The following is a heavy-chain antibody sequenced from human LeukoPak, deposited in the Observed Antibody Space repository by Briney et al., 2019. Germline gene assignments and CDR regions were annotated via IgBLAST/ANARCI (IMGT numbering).Heavy chain of an antibody. J-gene: IGHJ4*02. V-gene: IGHV5-51*01. D-gene: IGHD5-18*01. Sequence: GESLQISCQGSGYSFTSYWIGWVRQMPGKGLEWMGIIYPGDSDTRYSPSFQGQVTISADKSISTAYLQWSSLKASDTAIYYCARGGYTYGFDYWSQGTLVTVSS. CDR2: IYPGDSDT. CDR3: ARGGYTYGFDY. CDR1: GYSFTSYW.